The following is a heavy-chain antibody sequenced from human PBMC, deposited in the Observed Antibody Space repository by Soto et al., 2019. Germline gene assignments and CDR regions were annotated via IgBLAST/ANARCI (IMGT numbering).Heavy chain of an antibody. CDR2: IKQDGSEK. CDR1: GFTISTSW. CDR3: ARDPYLGALDY. D-gene: IGHD3-16*01. J-gene: IGHJ4*02. Sequence: GGFLTLACAASGFTISTSWMAYVQQAPGKGLEWVADIKQDGSEKNYVDSVKGRVTISRDNAKSSLYLQMNSLRAEDTAVYYWARDPYLGALDYWCLGTVVTVSS. V-gene: IGHV3-7*01.